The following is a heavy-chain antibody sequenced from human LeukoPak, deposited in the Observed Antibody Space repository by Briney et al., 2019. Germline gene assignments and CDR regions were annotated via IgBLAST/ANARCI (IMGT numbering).Heavy chain of an antibody. J-gene: IGHJ4*02. CDR2: IQQHGSET. CDR1: GFTFSSYW. D-gene: IGHD2-21*02. CDR3: AKFEHIVVVTAPFDY. Sequence: PGGSLRLSCAASGFTFSSYWMHRVRQAPGKGLEWVANIQQHGSETYYGDSVKGRFTISRDNSKNTLYLQMNSLRAEDTAVYYCAKFEHIVVVTAPFDYWGQGTLVTVSS. V-gene: IGHV3-7*03.